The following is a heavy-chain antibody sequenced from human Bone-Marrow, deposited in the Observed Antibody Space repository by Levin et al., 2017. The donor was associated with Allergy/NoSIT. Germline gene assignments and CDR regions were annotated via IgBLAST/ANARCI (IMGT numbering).Heavy chain of an antibody. CDR3: ARLDGYYFDC. J-gene: IGHJ4*02. CDR2: ISYRGTT. Sequence: SETLSLTCTVSGGSISSAGYHWNWIRQSPGKGLEWIGYISYRGTTYYNPSLKSRLTMSLDTSEQRFSLNLNSVTAADTAIYCCARLDGYYFDCWRQGTLVTVSS. D-gene: IGHD3-9*01. CDR1: GGSISSAGYH. V-gene: IGHV4-31*03.